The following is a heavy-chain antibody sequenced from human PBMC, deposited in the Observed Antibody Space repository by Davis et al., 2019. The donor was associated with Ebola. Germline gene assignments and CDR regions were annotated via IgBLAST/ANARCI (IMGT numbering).Heavy chain of an antibody. V-gene: IGHV1-46*01. J-gene: IGHJ4*02. D-gene: IGHD3-3*01. Sequence: AASVKVSCKAFGYTFTSYYMHWVRQAPGQGLEWMGIINPSGGATNYAQKLQGRVTMTTDTSTSTAYMELRSLRSDDTAVYYCARAATYYDFLHYWGQGTLVTVSS. CDR2: INPSGGAT. CDR3: ARAATYYDFLHY. CDR1: GYTFTSYY.